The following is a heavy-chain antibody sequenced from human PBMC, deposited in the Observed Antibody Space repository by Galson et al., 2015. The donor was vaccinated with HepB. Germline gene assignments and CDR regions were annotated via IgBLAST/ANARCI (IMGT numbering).Heavy chain of an antibody. Sequence: CAISGDSVSSNSAAWNWIRQSPSRGLVWLGRTYYRSKWYNDYAVSVKSRITINPDTSKNQFSLQLNSVTPEDTAVYYCARELDEQWLVSSGMDVWGQGTTVTVSS. CDR3: ARELDEQWLVSSGMDV. J-gene: IGHJ6*02. V-gene: IGHV6-1*01. CDR1: GDSVSSNSAA. CDR2: TYYRSKWYN. D-gene: IGHD6-19*01.